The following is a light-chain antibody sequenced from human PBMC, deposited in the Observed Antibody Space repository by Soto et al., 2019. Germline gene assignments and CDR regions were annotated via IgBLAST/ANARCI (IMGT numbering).Light chain of an antibody. CDR1: QPVITS. Sequence: DIQLTQSPSALSASIGDRVTITCRASQPVITSLAWYQHKPGEAPTLLIYDASILQTGVPSRFSGYASGTEFTLTITSVQPDDFATYYCQQYSDYSAHGLTFGGGTKVAIK. J-gene: IGKJ4*01. V-gene: IGKV1-5*01. CDR3: QQYSDYSAHGLT. CDR2: DAS.